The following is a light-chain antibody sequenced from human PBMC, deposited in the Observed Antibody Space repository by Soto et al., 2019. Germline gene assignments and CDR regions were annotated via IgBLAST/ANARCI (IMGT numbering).Light chain of an antibody. Sequence: DIQMTQSPSSVSASVGDRVTITCRASQDISSWLAWYQQKPGKAPKLLIYGASSLQSEVPSRFSGSGSGTDLTPTISNLQPEDLATYYCQQANSFPYTFGQGTKLEIK. V-gene: IGKV1-12*01. J-gene: IGKJ2*01. CDR2: GAS. CDR3: QQANSFPYT. CDR1: QDISSW.